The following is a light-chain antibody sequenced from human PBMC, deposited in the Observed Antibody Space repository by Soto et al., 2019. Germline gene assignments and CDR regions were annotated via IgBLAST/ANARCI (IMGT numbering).Light chain of an antibody. V-gene: IGKV3-20*01. Sequence: ELVLTQSPGTLSLSPGERATLSCRASQIVRNTYLAWYQQKPGQGPRLLIYGASNRATGIPDRFSGSGSGTDFTLTISRLEAEDFAMYYCQQYGSSPITLGQGTRLEI. CDR3: QQYGSSPIT. CDR1: QIVRNTY. CDR2: GAS. J-gene: IGKJ5*01.